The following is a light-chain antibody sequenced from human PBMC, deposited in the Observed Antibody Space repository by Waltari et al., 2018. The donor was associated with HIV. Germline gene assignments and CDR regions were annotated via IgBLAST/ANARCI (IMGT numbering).Light chain of an antibody. J-gene: IGLJ3*02. Sequence: QSVLTHPPYLSGAPGRRVTISCTGTTPNPGPGDDVPWYQQLPGTAPKPLIYGNTNWPSGVPDRFSASKSGTSASLAITGLQAEDEGTYYCQSYDNSLSGHWGFGGGTKLTVL. CDR1: TPNPGPGDD. CDR2: GNT. CDR3: QSYDNSLSGHWG. V-gene: IGLV1-40*01.